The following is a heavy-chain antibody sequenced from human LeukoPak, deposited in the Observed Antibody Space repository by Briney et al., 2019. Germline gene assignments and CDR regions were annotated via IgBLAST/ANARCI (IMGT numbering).Heavy chain of an antibody. J-gene: IGHJ5*02. V-gene: IGHV1-18*01. CDR1: GYTFTSYG. CDR2: ISAYNGNT. Sequence: ASVKVSCKASGYTFTSYGISWVRQAPGQGLEWMGWISAYNGNTNYAQKLQGRVTMTTDTSTSTAYMELRSLRSDDTAVYYCARLGYDSSGYYYTNNWFDPWGQGTLATVSS. D-gene: IGHD3-22*01. CDR3: ARLGYDSSGYYYTNNWFDP.